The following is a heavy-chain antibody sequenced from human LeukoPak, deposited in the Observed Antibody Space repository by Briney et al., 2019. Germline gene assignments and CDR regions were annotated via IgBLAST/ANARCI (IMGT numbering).Heavy chain of an antibody. D-gene: IGHD3-3*01. J-gene: IGHJ4*02. Sequence: GGSLRLSCAASGLTFDDYAMHWVRQAPGKGLEWVSGISWNSGSIGYADSVKGRFTISRDNAKNSLYLQMNSLRAEDTALYYCAKDKGPYYDLLYYFDYWGQGTLVTVSS. CDR3: AKDKGPYYDLLYYFDY. CDR2: ISWNSGSI. CDR1: GLTFDDYA. V-gene: IGHV3-9*01.